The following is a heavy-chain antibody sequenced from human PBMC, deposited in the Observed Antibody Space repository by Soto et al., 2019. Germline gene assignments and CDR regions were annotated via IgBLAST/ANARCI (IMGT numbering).Heavy chain of an antibody. D-gene: IGHD6-19*01. J-gene: IGHJ4*02. CDR3: AKANLAVAGQTDY. V-gene: IGHV3-30*18. CDR1: GFTFSSYG. CDR2: ISYDGSNK. Sequence: QVQLVESGGGVVQPGRSLRLSCAASGFTFSSYGMHWVRQAPGKGLEWVAVISYDGSNKYYADSVKGRFTISRDNSKNTLYLQMNSLRAEDTAVYYCAKANLAVAGQTDYWGQGTLVTVSS.